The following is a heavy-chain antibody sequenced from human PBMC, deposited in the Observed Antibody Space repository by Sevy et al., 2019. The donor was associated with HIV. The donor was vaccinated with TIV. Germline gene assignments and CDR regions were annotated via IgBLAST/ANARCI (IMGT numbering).Heavy chain of an antibody. D-gene: IGHD2-15*01. V-gene: IGHV6-1*01. CDR3: ARVRGYCSGGSCPRENYYYYMDV. CDR1: GDSVSSNSAA. Sequence: SQTLSPTCAISGDSVSSNSAAWNWIRQSPSRGLEWLGRTYYRSKWYNDYAVSVKSRITINPDTSKNQFSLQLNSVTPEDTAVYYCARVRGYCSGGSCPRENYYYYMDVWGKGTTVTVSS. CDR2: TYYRSKWYN. J-gene: IGHJ6*03.